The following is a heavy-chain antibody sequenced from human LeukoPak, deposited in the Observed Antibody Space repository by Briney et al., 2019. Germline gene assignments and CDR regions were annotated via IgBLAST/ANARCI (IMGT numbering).Heavy chain of an antibody. CDR3: AKDLSTPYYYDISLPDFDY. V-gene: IGHV3-23*01. Sequence: PGGSLRLSCAASGFTFSDYAMSWVRQAPGKGLEWVSAISGSGGSTYYADSVKGRFTISRDNSKNTLYLQMNSLRAEDTAVYYCAKDLSTPYYYDISLPDFDYWGQGTLVTVSS. D-gene: IGHD3-22*01. CDR1: GFTFSDYA. CDR2: ISGSGGST. J-gene: IGHJ4*02.